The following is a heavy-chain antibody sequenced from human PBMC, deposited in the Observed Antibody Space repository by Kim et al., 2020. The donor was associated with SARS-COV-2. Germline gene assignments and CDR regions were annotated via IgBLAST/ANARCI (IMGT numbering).Heavy chain of an antibody. D-gene: IGHD5-18*01. CDR1: GGSISSSTYY. CDR2: ICYSGRT. CDR3: ARVGYRNGYSTYVDY. V-gene: IGHV4-39*01. Sequence: SETLSLTCTVSGGSISSSTYYWGWIRQPPGKGLEWIATICYSGRTFYNPSLKSRVTIYVDTSKDQFSLKLSSVTAADTAVYYCARVGYRNGYSTYVDYWG. J-gene: IGHJ4*01.